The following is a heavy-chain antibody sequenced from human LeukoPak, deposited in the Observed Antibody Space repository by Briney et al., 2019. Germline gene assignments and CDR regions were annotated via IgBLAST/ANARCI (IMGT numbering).Heavy chain of an antibody. D-gene: IGHD1-26*01. Sequence: HPGGSLRLSCAASGFTFSSYSMNWVRQAPGKGLEWVANIKDDGSEKRDVDSVKGRFTISRDNAKNSLYLQMNSLRVEDTAVYYCVRDKLVGPSRLDHWGQGTLVTVSS. CDR2: IKDDGSEK. V-gene: IGHV3-7*01. CDR1: GFTFSSYS. J-gene: IGHJ4*02. CDR3: VRDKLVGPSRLDH.